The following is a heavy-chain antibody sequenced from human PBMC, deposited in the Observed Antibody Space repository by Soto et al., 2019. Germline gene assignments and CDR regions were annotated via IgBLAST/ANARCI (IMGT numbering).Heavy chain of an antibody. V-gene: IGHV3-30-3*01. CDR1: GFTFTAYA. D-gene: IGHD3-9*01. CDR2: ISYDGNNK. J-gene: IGHJ4*02. Sequence: QVQLVESGGGVVQPGRSLRLSCAASGFTFTAYAMHWVRQAPGKGLEWVAVISYDGNNKHYADSVKGRLTISRDNSKNTLYLQRSSLRAEDTAVYYCAKDRYFDSYDFDYWGQGTLVTVSS. CDR3: AKDRYFDSYDFDY.